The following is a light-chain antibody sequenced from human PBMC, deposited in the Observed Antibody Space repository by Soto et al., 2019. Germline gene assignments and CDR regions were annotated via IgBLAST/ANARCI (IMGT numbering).Light chain of an antibody. Sequence: DIQMTQSPSSVSASVGDRVTITCRASQDISSWLAWYQQKPGKAPNLLIYAASSLESGVPSRFSGSGSGTEFTLKISSLHTEEFPADYGQHSNSFPHTFGEGTKVEIK. CDR3: QHSNSFPHT. CDR1: QDISSW. V-gene: IGKV1D-12*01. J-gene: IGKJ4*01. CDR2: AAS.